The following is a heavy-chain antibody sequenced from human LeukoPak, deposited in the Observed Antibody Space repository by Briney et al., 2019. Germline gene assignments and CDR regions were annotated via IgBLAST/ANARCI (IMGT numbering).Heavy chain of an antibody. D-gene: IGHD3-3*01. CDR2: IKQDGSEK. Sequence: GGSLRLSCAASGFTFSSYWMSWVRQAPGKGLEWVANIKQDGSEKYYVDSVKGRFTISRDNAKNSLYLQMNSLRAEDTAAYYCARGSFGVVIRYYYYYYYMDVWGKGTTVTVSS. V-gene: IGHV3-7*01. CDR1: GFTFSSYW. J-gene: IGHJ6*03. CDR3: ARGSFGVVIRYYYYYYYMDV.